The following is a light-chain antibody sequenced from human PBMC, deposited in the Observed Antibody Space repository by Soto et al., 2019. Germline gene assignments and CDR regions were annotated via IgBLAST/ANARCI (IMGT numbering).Light chain of an antibody. CDR2: DTS. Sequence: EIVLTQSPATLSLSPGERATLSCRASQSVSSYLAWYQQKPGQAPRLLIYDTSIRASGIPARFSGSGSGTEFTLTISSLQSEDFAVYYCQQYNNWPTWTFGQGTKVDIK. J-gene: IGKJ1*01. CDR1: QSVSSY. CDR3: QQYNNWPTWT. V-gene: IGKV3D-15*01.